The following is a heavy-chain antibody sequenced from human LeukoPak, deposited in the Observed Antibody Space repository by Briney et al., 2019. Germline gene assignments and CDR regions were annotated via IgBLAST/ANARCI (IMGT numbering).Heavy chain of an antibody. CDR1: GFTFRDSA. CDR2: IKSITDDGTS. CDR3: TTESSGGSDN. Sequence: GGSLRLSCAASGFTFRDSAMSWVRQAPGKGLEWVGRIKSITDDGTSHYAAPVNGRFTISRDDSKNTLYLQMNGLKTDDTAVYYCTTESSGGSDNWGQGTLVTVSS. V-gene: IGHV3-15*06. D-gene: IGHD1-26*01. J-gene: IGHJ4*02.